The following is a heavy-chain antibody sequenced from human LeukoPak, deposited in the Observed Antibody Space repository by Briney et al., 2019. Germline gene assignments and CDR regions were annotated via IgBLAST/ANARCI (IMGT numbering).Heavy chain of an antibody. Sequence: GGSLRLSCAASGFTFSSYAMHWVRQAPGKGLEWGAVISYDGSNKYYADSVKGRFTISRDNSKNTLYLQMNSLRAEDTAVYYCASQRYDFWSGRYYYMDVWGKGTTVTVSS. CDR1: GFTFSSYA. D-gene: IGHD3-3*01. CDR2: ISYDGSNK. CDR3: ASQRYDFWSGRYYYMDV. V-gene: IGHV3-30*04. J-gene: IGHJ6*03.